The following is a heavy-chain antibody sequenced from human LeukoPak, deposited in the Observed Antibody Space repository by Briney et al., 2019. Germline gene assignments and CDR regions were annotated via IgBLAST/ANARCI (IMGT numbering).Heavy chain of an antibody. V-gene: IGHV1-2*02. CDR1: GYTFTGYY. CDR2: INPNSGGT. Sequence: GSSVKVSCKASGYTFTGYYMHWVRQAPGQGLEWMGWINPNSGGTNYAQKFQGRVTMTRDTSISTAYMELSSLRSEDTAVYYCATDDIAAAGTTTYYYYGMDVWGQGTTVTVSS. CDR3: ATDDIAAAGTTTYYYYGMDV. J-gene: IGHJ6*02. D-gene: IGHD6-13*01.